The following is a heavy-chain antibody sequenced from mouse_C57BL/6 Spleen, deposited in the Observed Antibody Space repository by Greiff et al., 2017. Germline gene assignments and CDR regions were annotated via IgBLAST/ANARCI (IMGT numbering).Heavy chain of an antibody. J-gene: IGHJ2*01. Sequence: EVKLVESEGGLVQPGSSMKLSCTASGFTFSDYYMAWVRQVPEKGLEWVANINYDGSSTYYLDSLKSRFIISRDNAKNILYLQMSSLKSEDTATYYCAREKNYYYFDYWGQGTTLTVSS. V-gene: IGHV5-16*01. D-gene: IGHD1-1*01. CDR1: GFTFSDYY. CDR3: AREKNYYYFDY. CDR2: INYDGSST.